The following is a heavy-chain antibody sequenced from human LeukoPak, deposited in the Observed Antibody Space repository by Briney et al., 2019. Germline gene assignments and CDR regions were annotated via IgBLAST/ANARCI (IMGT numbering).Heavy chain of an antibody. J-gene: IGHJ4*02. CDR3: ASSYDSSGYYVDY. CDR2: INHSGST. CDR1: GGSFSGYY. Sequence: SETLFLTCAVYGGSFSGYYWSWIRQPPGKGLEWIGEINHSGSTNYNPSLKSRVTISVDTSKNQFSLKLSSVTAADTAVYYCASSYDSSGYYVDYWGQGTLVTVSS. D-gene: IGHD3-22*01. V-gene: IGHV4-34*01.